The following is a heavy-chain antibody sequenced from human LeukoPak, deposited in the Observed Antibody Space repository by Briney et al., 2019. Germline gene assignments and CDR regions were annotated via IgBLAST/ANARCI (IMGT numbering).Heavy chain of an antibody. J-gene: IGHJ4*02. V-gene: IGHV3-23*01. CDR1: GFTFSSYA. D-gene: IGHD3-10*01. Sequence: GGSLRLSCAASGFTFSSYAMSWVRQAPGKGLEWVSAISGSGGSTYYADSVKGRFTISRDNTKNTLYLQINSLRAEDTAVYYCAKSLVLLWFGEFDYWGQGTLVTVSS. CDR3: AKSLVLLWFGEFDY. CDR2: ISGSGGST.